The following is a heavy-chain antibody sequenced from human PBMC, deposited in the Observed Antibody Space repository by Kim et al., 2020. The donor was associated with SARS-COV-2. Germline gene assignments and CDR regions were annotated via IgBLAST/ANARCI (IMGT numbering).Heavy chain of an antibody. J-gene: IGHJ6*02. Sequence: SETLSLTCTVSGGSISSSSYYWGWIRQPPGKGLEWIGSIYYSGSTYYNPSLKSRVTISVDTSKNQFSLKLSSVTAADTAVYYCARLAALVTMDVWGQGTTVTVSS. CDR3: ARLAALVTMDV. CDR1: GGSISSSSYY. CDR2: IYYSGST. D-gene: IGHD1-26*01. V-gene: IGHV4-39*01.